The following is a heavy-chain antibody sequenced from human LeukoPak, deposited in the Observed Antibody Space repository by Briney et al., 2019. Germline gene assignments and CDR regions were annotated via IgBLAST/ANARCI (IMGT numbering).Heavy chain of an antibody. J-gene: IGHJ3*02. Sequence: PGGSLRLSCAASGFTFSGYAMSWVRQAPGKGLEWVSANSGSGDSAYYADSVKGRFTISRDNSKNTLYLQMNSLRAEDTAVYYCAKPCRSGLSPFDAFDIWGQGTMVTVSS. V-gene: IGHV3-23*01. CDR3: AKPCRSGLSPFDAFDI. CDR2: NSGSGDSA. D-gene: IGHD6-19*01. CDR1: GFTFSGYA.